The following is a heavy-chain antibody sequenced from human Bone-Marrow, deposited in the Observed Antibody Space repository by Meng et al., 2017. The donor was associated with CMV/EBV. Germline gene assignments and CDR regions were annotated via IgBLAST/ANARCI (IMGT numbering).Heavy chain of an antibody. CDR1: GYTFTGYY. D-gene: IGHD1-7*01. CDR2: INPNSGDT. J-gene: IGHJ4*02. CDR3: ARDGDELRDY. V-gene: IGHV1-2*02. Sequence: ASVKVSCKASGYTFTGYYIHWVRQAPGQGLEWMGWINPNSGDTNCARKFQGRVTWTRDTSITTAYMELSWLRSDDTAVYYCARDGDELRDYWGQGTLVTVSS.